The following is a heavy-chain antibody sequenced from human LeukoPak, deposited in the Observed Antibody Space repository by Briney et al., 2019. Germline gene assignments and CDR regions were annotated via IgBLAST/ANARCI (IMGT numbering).Heavy chain of an antibody. CDR1: GGSISSYY. CDR3: VRAYDY. CDR2: IYYSGST. V-gene: IGHV4-59*12. J-gene: IGHJ4*02. Sequence: PSETLSLTCTVSGGSISSYYWSWIQQPPGKGLEWIGYIYYSGSTNYNPSLKSRVTISVDTSKNQLSLNLNSVTAADTAVYYCVRAYDYWGQGTLVTVSS.